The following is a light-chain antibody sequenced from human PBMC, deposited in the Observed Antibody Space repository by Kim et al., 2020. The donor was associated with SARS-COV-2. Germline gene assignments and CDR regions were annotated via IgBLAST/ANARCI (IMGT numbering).Light chain of an antibody. CDR1: RSDVGGYNY. V-gene: IGLV2-14*04. Sequence: GQSIPSSCTGTRSDVGGYNYVSWYQQHPGKAPKLMIYDVSKRPSGVSNRFSGSKAGNTASLTISGLQAEDEADYYCSSYTSSSTLVFGGGTQLTVL. J-gene: IGLJ3*02. CDR2: DVS. CDR3: SSYTSSSTLV.